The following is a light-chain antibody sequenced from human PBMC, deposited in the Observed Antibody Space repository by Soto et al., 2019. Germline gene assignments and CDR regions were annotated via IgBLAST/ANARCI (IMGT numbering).Light chain of an antibody. CDR2: GAS. Sequence: EIVMTQTPASLSVSPGERATLSCRASQSVASNLAWYQQKPGQAPRLLIYGASTRATGIPARFSGSGSGTEFTLTISSLQSEDFAVYYCQQYLNWLADTFGPGTKVDIK. V-gene: IGKV3-15*01. J-gene: IGKJ3*01. CDR3: QQYLNWLADT. CDR1: QSVASN.